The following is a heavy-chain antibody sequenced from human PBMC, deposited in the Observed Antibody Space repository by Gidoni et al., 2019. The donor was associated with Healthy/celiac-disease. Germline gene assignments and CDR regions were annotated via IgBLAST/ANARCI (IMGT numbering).Heavy chain of an antibody. J-gene: IGHJ5*02. D-gene: IGHD1-7*01. Sequence: QVQLVQSGAEVKKPGSSVKVSCKASGGTFSSYTISWVRQAPGQGLEWMGRIIPILGIANYAQKFQGRVTITADKSTSTAYMELSSLRSEDTAVYYCARDPPITGTTHWFDPWGQGTLVTVSS. CDR3: ARDPPITGTTHWFDP. V-gene: IGHV1-69*08. CDR2: IIPILGIA. CDR1: GGTFSSYT.